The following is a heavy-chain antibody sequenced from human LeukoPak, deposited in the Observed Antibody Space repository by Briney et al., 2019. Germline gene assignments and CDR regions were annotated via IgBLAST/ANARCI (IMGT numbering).Heavy chain of an antibody. J-gene: IGHJ4*02. D-gene: IGHD4-17*01. Sequence: KPGGSLRLSCAASGFTSSSYSMNWVRQAPGKGREWVSSISSSSNYIYYADSVKGRFTISRDNAKNSLYLQMNSLRAEDTAVYYCAAGEDHDYWGQGTLVTVSS. CDR3: AAGEDHDY. CDR2: ISSSSNYI. V-gene: IGHV3-21*01. CDR1: GFTSSSYS.